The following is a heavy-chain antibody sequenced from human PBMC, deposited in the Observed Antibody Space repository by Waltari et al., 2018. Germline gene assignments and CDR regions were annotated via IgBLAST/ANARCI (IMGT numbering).Heavy chain of an antibody. CDR3: ARGISTSW. J-gene: IGHJ4*02. V-gene: IGHV3-74*01. CDR1: FSSHG. CDR2: ISREGSAT. Sequence: FSSHGSGWVGEGEGKGLVWVSRISREGSATNYADSVKGRFTISRDNAKDTLYLRMNSLRVDDSAVYYCARGISTSWWGQGTLVTVSS.